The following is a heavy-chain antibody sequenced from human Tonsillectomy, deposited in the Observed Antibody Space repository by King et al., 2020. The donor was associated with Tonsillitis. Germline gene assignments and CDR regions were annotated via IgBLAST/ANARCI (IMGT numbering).Heavy chain of an antibody. J-gene: IGHJ3*02. CDR2: IYSGGSST. Sequence: VQLVESGGGLVQPGGSLRLSCAASGFTFSSYAMSWVRQAPGKGLEWVSVIYSGGSSTYYADSVKGRFTISRDNSKNTLYLQMNSLRAEDTAVYYCAKDPLAAAGIDDAFDIWGQGTMVTVSS. CDR3: AKDPLAAAGIDDAFDI. CDR1: GFTFSSYA. D-gene: IGHD6-13*01. V-gene: IGHV3-23*03.